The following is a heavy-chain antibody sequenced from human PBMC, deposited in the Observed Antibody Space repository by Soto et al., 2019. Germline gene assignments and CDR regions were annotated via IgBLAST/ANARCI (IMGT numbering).Heavy chain of an antibody. D-gene: IGHD6-19*01. CDR2: INPNNGVT. CDR3: AAAAIPVAGRHPDF. Sequence: SVKVSCKASGYMFTGFYLHWVRQAPGQGLEWMGWINPNNGVTTYAKNFQGRVTMTRDSSISTAYMELSSLRSDDTAVYFCAAAAIPVAGRHPDFWGQGTVVTVSS. J-gene: IGHJ4*02. V-gene: IGHV1-2*02. CDR1: GYMFTGFY.